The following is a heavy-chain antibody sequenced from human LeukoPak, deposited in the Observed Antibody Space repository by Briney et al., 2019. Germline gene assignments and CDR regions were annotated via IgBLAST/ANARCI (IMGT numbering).Heavy chain of an antibody. CDR1: GFTFDSYA. CDR3: AESGMIDPGSYSPTYYFDY. D-gene: IGHD1-26*01. CDR2: ISLSGGSI. Sequence: GGSLRLSCVASGFTFDSYAMTWVRQAPGKGLEWISSISLSGGSIYYADSVKGRLTISRDNSKNTLYLQMNSLRAEDTAVYYCAESGMIDPGSYSPTYYFDYWGQGTLVTVSS. V-gene: IGHV3-23*01. J-gene: IGHJ4*02.